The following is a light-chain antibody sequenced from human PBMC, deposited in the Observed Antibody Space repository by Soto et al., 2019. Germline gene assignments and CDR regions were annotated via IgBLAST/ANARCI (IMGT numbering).Light chain of an antibody. Sequence: EIVMTQSPVTLSVSPGERATLSCRASQSVSSNLAWFQQKPGQAPRLLIYGASTRAIGTPAKFSGSGSGTEFTLTIGGLQSEAFAVYYCQQYNNWPRTFGQGTKVEIK. J-gene: IGKJ1*01. CDR3: QQYNNWPRT. V-gene: IGKV3-15*01. CDR1: QSVSSN. CDR2: GAS.